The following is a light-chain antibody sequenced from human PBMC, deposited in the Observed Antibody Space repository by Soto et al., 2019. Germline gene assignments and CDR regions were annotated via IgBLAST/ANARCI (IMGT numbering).Light chain of an antibody. CDR1: SSDVGDYNY. J-gene: IGLJ1*01. CDR3: CSYAGSITLYV. Sequence: QSALTQPRSVSGSPGQSVTISCTGSSSDVGDYNYVSWYQQHPGKVPKLMIYDVSKRPSGVPDRFSGSKSGNTASLTISGLQADDEDDYYCCSYAGSITLYVFGTGTKLTVL. CDR2: DVS. V-gene: IGLV2-11*01.